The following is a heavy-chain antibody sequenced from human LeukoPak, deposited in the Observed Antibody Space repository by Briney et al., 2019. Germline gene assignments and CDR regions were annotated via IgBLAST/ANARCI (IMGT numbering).Heavy chain of an antibody. D-gene: IGHD3-10*01. CDR2: IYPGDSDT. V-gene: IGHV5-51*01. CDR3: ARRYYYGSGSYNDAPVDY. Sequence: GESLKISCKGSGYSFTSYWIGWVRQIPGKGLEWMGIIYPGDSDTRYSPSFQGQVTISADKSISTAYLQWSSLKASDTATYYCARRYYYGSGSYNDAPVDYWGQGTLVTVSS. J-gene: IGHJ4*02. CDR1: GYSFTSYW.